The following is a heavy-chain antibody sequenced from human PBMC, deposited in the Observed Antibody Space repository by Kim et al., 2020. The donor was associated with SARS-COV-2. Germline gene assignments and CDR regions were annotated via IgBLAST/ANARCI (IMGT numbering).Heavy chain of an antibody. D-gene: IGHD3-3*01. Sequence: ASVKVSCKASRYSFTAYGMHWVRQAPGQSLEWMGWINGGNGDTKYSQKFQGRVTIIRDTAANTAYMELTSLTSEDTAIYYCAREISLTTFGVVAGNTHFGMDVWGQGTTVIVSS. J-gene: IGHJ6*01. CDR1: RYSFTAYG. CDR2: INGGNGDT. CDR3: AREISLTTFGVVAGNTHFGMDV. V-gene: IGHV1-3*01.